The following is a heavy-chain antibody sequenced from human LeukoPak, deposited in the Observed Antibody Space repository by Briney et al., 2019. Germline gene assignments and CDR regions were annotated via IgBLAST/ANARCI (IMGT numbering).Heavy chain of an antibody. CDR1: GFTVSSTY. CDR2: IYSGGST. D-gene: IGHD6-13*01. CDR3: ARTTGYSSSWPFDY. V-gene: IGHV3-53*01. Sequence: GGSLRLSCAASGFTVSSTYMSWVRQAPGKGLEWVSVIYSGGSTYYADSVKGRFTISRDNSKNTLYLQMNSLRAEDTAVYYCARTTGYSSSWPFDYWGQGTLVTVSS. J-gene: IGHJ4*02.